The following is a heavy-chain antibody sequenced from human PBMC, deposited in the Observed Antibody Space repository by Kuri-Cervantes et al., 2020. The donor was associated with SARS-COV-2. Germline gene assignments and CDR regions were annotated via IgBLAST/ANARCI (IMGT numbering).Heavy chain of an antibody. CDR1: GYTFSSYY. J-gene: IGHJ6*02. D-gene: IGHD3-10*01. CDR3: ARGMVRGIIQYYYYAMDV. Sequence: ASVKVSCKASGYTFSSYYMYLVRQAPGQGLEWMGWINPNSGGTNYAQNFQGWVTMTRDTSISTAYMELSRLRSDDTAVYYCARGMVRGIIQYYYYAMDVWGQGTTVTVSS. CDR2: INPNSGGT. V-gene: IGHV1-2*04.